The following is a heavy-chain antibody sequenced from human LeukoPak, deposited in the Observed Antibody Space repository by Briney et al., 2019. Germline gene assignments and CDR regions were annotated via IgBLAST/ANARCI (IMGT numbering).Heavy chain of an antibody. CDR2: INHSGST. D-gene: IGHD2-15*01. CDR1: GGSFSGYY. CDR3: ARGVGYCSGGSCYSADFDY. J-gene: IGHJ4*02. Sequence: SETLSLTCAAYGGSFSGYYWSWIRQPPGKGLECIGEINHSGSTNYNSSLKSRVTISVDTSKNQFSLKLSSVTAADTAVYYCARGVGYCSGGSCYSADFDYWGQGTLVTVSS. V-gene: IGHV4-34*01.